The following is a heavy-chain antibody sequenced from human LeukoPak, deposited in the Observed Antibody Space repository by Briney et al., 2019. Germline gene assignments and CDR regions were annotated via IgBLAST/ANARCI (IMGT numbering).Heavy chain of an antibody. CDR1: GGSISSGDYC. Sequence: PSQTLSLTCTVSGGSISSGDYCWHWIRQPPGKGLEWIGYIYHSGSTYYNPSLKSRVTISVGTSKSQFSLKLSSVTAADTAVYYCARLRGYYFDYWGQGTLVTVSS. CDR3: ARLRGYYFDY. CDR2: IYHSGST. D-gene: IGHD3-16*01. V-gene: IGHV4-30-4*08. J-gene: IGHJ4*02.